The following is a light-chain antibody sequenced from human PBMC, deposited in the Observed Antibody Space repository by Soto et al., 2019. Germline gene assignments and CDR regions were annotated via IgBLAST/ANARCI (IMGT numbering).Light chain of an antibody. Sequence: EIMLTQSPATLSLSLGERATLSCRASQGVSSYLAWYQQKPGQAPRLLIYDASNRATGIPARFSGSGSGTDFTLTISRLEPEDFAMYYCQQYGSSVFTFGQGTKLEIK. CDR3: QQYGSSVFT. J-gene: IGKJ2*01. CDR1: QGVSSY. CDR2: DAS. V-gene: IGKV3-11*01.